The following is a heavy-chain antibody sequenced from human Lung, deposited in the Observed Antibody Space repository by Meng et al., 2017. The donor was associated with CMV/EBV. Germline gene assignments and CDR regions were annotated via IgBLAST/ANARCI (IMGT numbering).Heavy chain of an antibody. CDR3: ARIYCSSTSCYNDY. Sequence: GSLRLSCTVSGGSINNYYWSWIRQPPGKGLEWIGYIYYSGSTNYNPSLKSRVTISVDTSKNQFSLKLSSVTAADTAVYFCARIYCSSTSCYNDYWGPG. V-gene: IGHV4-59*01. J-gene: IGHJ4*02. D-gene: IGHD2-2*01. CDR1: GGSINNYY. CDR2: IYYSGST.